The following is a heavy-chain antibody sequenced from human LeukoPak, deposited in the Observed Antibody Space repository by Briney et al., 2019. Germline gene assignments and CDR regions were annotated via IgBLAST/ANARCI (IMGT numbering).Heavy chain of an antibody. J-gene: IGHJ3*02. D-gene: IGHD1-26*01. Sequence: ASVKVSCKASGGTFSSYAISWVRQAPGQGLEWMGGIIPIFGTANYAQKFQGRVTITTDESTSTAYMELSSLRSEDTAVYYCARWWELVQAQTQDAFDIWGQGTMVTVSS. CDR2: IIPIFGTA. CDR1: GGTFSSYA. CDR3: ARWWELVQAQTQDAFDI. V-gene: IGHV1-69*05.